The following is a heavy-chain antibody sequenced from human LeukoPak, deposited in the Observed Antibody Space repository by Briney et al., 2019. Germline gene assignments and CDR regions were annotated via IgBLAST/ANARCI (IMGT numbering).Heavy chain of an antibody. D-gene: IGHD2-21*01. V-gene: IGHV3-48*03. J-gene: IGHJ4*02. CDR2: IRSSGDTI. CDR3: ARGPLSGGAIQFDY. Sequence: PGGSLRLSCTASGFTFSTFEMNWVRQAPGKGLEWISHIRSSGDTIYYADSVRGRFTISRDNAKNSLFLQMNSLRAEDTAVYYCARGPLSGGAIQFDYWGQGTLVTVSS. CDR1: GFTFSTFE.